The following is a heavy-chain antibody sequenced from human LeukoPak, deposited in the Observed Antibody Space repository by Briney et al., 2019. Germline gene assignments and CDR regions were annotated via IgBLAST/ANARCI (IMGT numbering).Heavy chain of an antibody. CDR2: IKQDGSEK. V-gene: IGHV3-7*05. D-gene: IGHD6-13*01. CDR1: GFTLYRYW. Sequence: PGGSLRLSCAASGFTLYRYWMTWVRQAPGKGLEWVANIKQDGSEKYYVDSLKGRFNISRDNAENSLYLQMNSLGAEDNAVYYCAKMSIAASGRDYWGQGTLVTVSS. J-gene: IGHJ4*02. CDR3: AKMSIAASGRDY.